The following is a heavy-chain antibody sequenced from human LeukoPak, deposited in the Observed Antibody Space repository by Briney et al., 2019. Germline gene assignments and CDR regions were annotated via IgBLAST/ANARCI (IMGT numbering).Heavy chain of an antibody. J-gene: IGHJ4*02. Sequence: GGSMRLSCAVSGITLSNYGMSWVRQAPGKGLEWVSVIYSGGSTYYADSVRGRFTISRDNSKNTLYLQMNSLRAEDTAVYYCARERGYSYGGFDYWGQGTLVTVSS. CDR2: IYSGGST. CDR3: ARERGYSYGGFDY. V-gene: IGHV3-66*01. D-gene: IGHD5-18*01. CDR1: GITLSNYG.